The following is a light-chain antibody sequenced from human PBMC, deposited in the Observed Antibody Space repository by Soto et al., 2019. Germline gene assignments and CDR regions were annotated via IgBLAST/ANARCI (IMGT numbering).Light chain of an antibody. V-gene: IGLV1-44*01. CDR1: SSNIGSNI. Sequence: QSVLTQPHSAAETPGQRGTLSCSGGSSNIGSNIVNWYQQRQGTAPKLLIYSNNQRPSGVPDRFSGSKSGTSASLAISGLRSEYEADYYCAAWDDILNGPVFGGGTKLTVL. J-gene: IGLJ3*02. CDR3: AAWDDILNGPV. CDR2: SNN.